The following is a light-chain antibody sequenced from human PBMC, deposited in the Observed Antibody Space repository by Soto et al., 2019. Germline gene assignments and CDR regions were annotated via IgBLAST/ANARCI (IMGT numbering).Light chain of an antibody. J-gene: IGKJ5*01. CDR3: QQYNNWPPIT. CDR1: QSVSSSY. V-gene: IGKV3D-15*01. CDR2: GAS. Sequence: EIVLTQSPATLSLSPGERATLSCRASQSVSSSYLAWYQQKPGQAPRLLLYGASSRATGIPARFSGSGSGTELTLTISSLQSEDFAVYYCQQYNNWPPITFGQGTRLEI.